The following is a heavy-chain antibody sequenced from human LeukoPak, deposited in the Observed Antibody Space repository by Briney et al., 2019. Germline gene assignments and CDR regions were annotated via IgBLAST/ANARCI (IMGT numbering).Heavy chain of an antibody. J-gene: IGHJ4*02. CDR2: INPSGGST. CDR1: GYTFTGYY. V-gene: IGHV1-46*01. CDR3: ARDLYTYGPGGY. D-gene: IGHD5-18*01. Sequence: ASVKVSCKASGYTFTGYYMHWVRQAPGQGLECLGIINPSGGSTTYAQKFQGRVTMTRDMSTSTVYMELSSLRSEDTAVYYCARDLYTYGPGGYWGQGTLVTVSS.